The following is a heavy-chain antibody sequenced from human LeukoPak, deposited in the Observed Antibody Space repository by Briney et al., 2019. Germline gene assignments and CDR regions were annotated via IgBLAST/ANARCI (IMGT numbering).Heavy chain of an antibody. D-gene: IGHD6-19*01. Sequence: PGRSLRLSCAASGFTFSSYGMHWVRQAPGKGLEWVAVISYDGSNKYYADSVKGRFTISGDNSKNTLYLQMNSLRAEDTAVYYCAKATPGSGWTYWGQGTLVTVSS. CDR1: GFTFSSYG. J-gene: IGHJ4*02. V-gene: IGHV3-30*18. CDR2: ISYDGSNK. CDR3: AKATPGSGWTY.